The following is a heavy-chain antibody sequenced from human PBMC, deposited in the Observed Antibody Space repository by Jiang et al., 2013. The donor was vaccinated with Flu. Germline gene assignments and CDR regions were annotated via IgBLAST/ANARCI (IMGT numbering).Heavy chain of an antibody. CDR1: GGSVSGYY. CDR3: ARFSSGPAIFDH. J-gene: IGHJ4*02. CDR2: IYYQGNT. V-gene: IGHV4-59*02. Sequence: GSGLVKPSETLSLTCTVSGGSVSGYYWSWIRQPPGKGLEWIGYIYYQGNTNYNPSLWSRATMSVDTSENQFSLKLSSVIAADTAVYYCARFSSGPAIFDHWGQGTLVAVSS. D-gene: IGHD3-22*01.